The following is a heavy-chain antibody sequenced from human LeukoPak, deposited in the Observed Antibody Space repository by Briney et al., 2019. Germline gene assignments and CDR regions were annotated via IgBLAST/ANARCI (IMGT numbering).Heavy chain of an antibody. D-gene: IGHD6-6*01. V-gene: IGHV1-2*02. CDR3: AREHSSSSGKVFDY. Sequence: ASVKVSCKASGYTFPGYYMHWVRQAPGQGLEWMGWINPNSGGTNYAQRFQGRVTMTGDTSISTAYMELSRLRSDDTAVYYCAREHSSSSGKVFDYWGQGTLVTVSS. J-gene: IGHJ4*02. CDR1: GYTFPGYY. CDR2: INPNSGGT.